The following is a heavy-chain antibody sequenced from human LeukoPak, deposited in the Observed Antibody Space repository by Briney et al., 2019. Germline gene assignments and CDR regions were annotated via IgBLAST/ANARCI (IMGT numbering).Heavy chain of an antibody. CDR2: IYPGDSDT. D-gene: IGHD3-22*01. J-gene: IGHJ4*02. V-gene: IGHV5-51*01. Sequence: NRGESLKISCKGSGYTFTSSWIGWVRQMPGKGLEWMGMIYPGDSDTRYSPSFQGQVTISADRSISTAYLHWSSLKASDSAMYYCARQDGDYYYGSDYWGQGTLDTVSS. CDR1: GYTFTSSW. CDR3: ARQDGDYYYGSDY.